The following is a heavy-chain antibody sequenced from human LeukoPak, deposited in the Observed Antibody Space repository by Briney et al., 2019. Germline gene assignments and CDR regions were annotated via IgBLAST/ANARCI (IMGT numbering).Heavy chain of an antibody. CDR2: INHSGST. D-gene: IGHD3-22*01. V-gene: IGHV4-34*01. CDR3: AREAYDSSGLIDY. Sequence: SETLSLTCAVYGVSFSGYYWSWIRQPPGKGLEWIGEINHSGSTNYNPSLKSRVTISVDTSKNQFSLKLSSVTAADTAVYYCAREAYDSSGLIDYWGQGTLVTVSS. CDR1: GVSFSGYY. J-gene: IGHJ4*02.